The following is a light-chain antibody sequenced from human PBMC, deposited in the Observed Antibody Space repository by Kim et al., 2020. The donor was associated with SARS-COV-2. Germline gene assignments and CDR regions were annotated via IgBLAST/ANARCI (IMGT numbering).Light chain of an antibody. J-gene: IGKJ3*01. CDR1: QSISSN. Sequence: EIVMTQSPAPVSVSPGERATLSCGASQSISSNLACYQQKAGQPPRLLIYAASIRATGVPARFSGSGSGTDFTLTISSLQSEDFTVYYCQQSNGWPPAFGRGTKVDIK. CDR2: AAS. V-gene: IGKV3-15*01. CDR3: QQSNGWPPA.